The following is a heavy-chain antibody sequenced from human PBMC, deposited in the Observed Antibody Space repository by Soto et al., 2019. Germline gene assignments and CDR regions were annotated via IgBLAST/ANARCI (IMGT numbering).Heavy chain of an antibody. CDR2: LSPFNGHT. J-gene: IGHJ5*02. Sequence: ASVKVSCXTSGYTFINFGIGWVRQAPGQGLEWMGWLSPFNGHTHYAQKFQGRVSLTTDTSTSTAFLELRSLTYDDTAVYYCAREPPRATAGLNYFDPWGQGTLVTVSS. CDR1: GYTFINFG. D-gene: IGHD6-13*01. V-gene: IGHV1-18*01. CDR3: AREPPRATAGLNYFDP.